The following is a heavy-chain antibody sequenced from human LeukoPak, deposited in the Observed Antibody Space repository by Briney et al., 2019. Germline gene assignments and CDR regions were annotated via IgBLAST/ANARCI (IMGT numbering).Heavy chain of an antibody. V-gene: IGHV3-23*01. D-gene: IGHD3-22*01. CDR2: ISGSGGSR. Sequence: GGTLRLSCAASGFTFSSYGMSWVRQAPGKGLEWVSAISGSGGSRYYADSVKGRFTISRDNSKNTLYLQMNSLRAEDTAVYYCAKDSSGYSDYFDYWGQGTLVTVSS. CDR3: AKDSSGYSDYFDY. J-gene: IGHJ4*02. CDR1: GFTFSSYG.